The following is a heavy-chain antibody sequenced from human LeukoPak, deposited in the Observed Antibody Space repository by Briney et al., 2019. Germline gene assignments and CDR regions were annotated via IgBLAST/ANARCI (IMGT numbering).Heavy chain of an antibody. D-gene: IGHD1-26*01. J-gene: IGHJ4*02. CDR1: GFTFSSYG. V-gene: IGHV3-30*18. Sequence: PGRSLRLSCAASGFTFSSYGMHWVRQAPGKGLEWVAVISYDGSNKYYADSVKGRFTISRDNSKNTLYLRMNSLRAEDTAVYYCAKDGPYSGSTESPFDYWGQGTLVTVSS. CDR2: ISYDGSNK. CDR3: AKDGPYSGSTESPFDY.